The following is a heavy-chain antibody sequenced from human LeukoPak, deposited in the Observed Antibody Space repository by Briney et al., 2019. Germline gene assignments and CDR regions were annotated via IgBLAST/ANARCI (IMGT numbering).Heavy chain of an antibody. CDR1: GGTFSSYA. CDR3: ARSKARKYCSGGSCSSNSGFYPFDY. V-gene: IGHV1-69*06. J-gene: IGHJ4*02. CDR2: IIPIFGTA. Sequence: GASVKVSCKASGGTFSSYAISWVRQAPGQGLEWMGGIIPIFGTANYAQKFQGRVTITADKSTSTAYMELSSLRSEDTAVYYCARSKARKYCSGGSCSSNSGFYPFDYWGQGTLVTVSS. D-gene: IGHD2-15*01.